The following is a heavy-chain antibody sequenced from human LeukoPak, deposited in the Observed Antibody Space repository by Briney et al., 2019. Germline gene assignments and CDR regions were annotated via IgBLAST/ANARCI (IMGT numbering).Heavy chain of an antibody. V-gene: IGHV4-34*01. CDR3: ARVKGTARPFIFGMDV. Sequence: SETLSLTCAVYGVSFSGYYWSWIRQPPGKGLEWIGEINHSGSTNYNPSLKSRVTISVDTSKNQFSLKLSSVTAADTAVYYCARVKGTARPFIFGMDVWGQGTTVTVSS. CDR1: GVSFSGYY. D-gene: IGHD3-3*01. CDR2: INHSGST. J-gene: IGHJ6*02.